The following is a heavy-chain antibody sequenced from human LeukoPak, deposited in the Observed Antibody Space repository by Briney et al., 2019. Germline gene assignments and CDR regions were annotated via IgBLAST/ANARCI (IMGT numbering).Heavy chain of an antibody. Sequence: GASVKVSCKASGYTFTNYAISWVRQAPGQGLEWMGWISAYNGNTNYAQNLQGRVTMTTDTSTSTAYMELSSLRSEDTAVYYCARGVVVPAAMEDLGPYFDYWGQGTLVTVSS. V-gene: IGHV1-18*01. D-gene: IGHD2-2*01. CDR3: ARGVVVPAAMEDLGPYFDY. CDR2: ISAYNGNT. CDR1: GYTFTNYA. J-gene: IGHJ4*02.